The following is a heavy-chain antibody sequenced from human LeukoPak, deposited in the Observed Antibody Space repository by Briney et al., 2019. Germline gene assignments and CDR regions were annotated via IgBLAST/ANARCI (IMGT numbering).Heavy chain of an antibody. CDR2: IHYSGST. D-gene: IGHD6-19*01. J-gene: IGHJ3*02. Sequence: SETLSLTCTVSGGSISGYYWSWIRQPPGKGLEWTGNIHYSGSTNYNPSLRSRVTILVDTSKNQFSLKLTSATAADTAVYYCARGQWLPIDAFDIWGQGTMVTVSA. V-gene: IGHV4-59*01. CDR3: ARGQWLPIDAFDI. CDR1: GGSISGYY.